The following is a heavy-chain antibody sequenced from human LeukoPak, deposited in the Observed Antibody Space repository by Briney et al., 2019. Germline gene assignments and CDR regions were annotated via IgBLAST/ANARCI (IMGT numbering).Heavy chain of an antibody. CDR2: INPNSGGT. V-gene: IGHV1-2*02. Sequence: GASVKVSCKASGYTFTGYYMHWVRQAPGQGLEWMGWINPNSGGTNYAQKFQGRVTMTRDTSISTAYMELSRLRSDDTAVYYCARLPRITMVRGVAKYYFDYWGQGTLVTVSS. CDR1: GYTFTGYY. CDR3: ARLPRITMVRGVAKYYFDY. J-gene: IGHJ4*02. D-gene: IGHD3-10*01.